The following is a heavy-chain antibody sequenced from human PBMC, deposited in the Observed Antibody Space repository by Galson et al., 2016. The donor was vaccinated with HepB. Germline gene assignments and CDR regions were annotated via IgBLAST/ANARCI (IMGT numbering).Heavy chain of an antibody. Sequence: ETLSLTCSVSGGSISDYYWNWIRHPPGKGLEWIGYIHSSGSTYYSPSLEGRVTMSLDTSKNQFSLKLTAVTAADTALCYCARACSRGIKTCFFDSWGQGTLVTVSS. D-gene: IGHD3-10*01. CDR1: GGSISDYY. J-gene: IGHJ4*02. V-gene: IGHV4-59*01. CDR2: IHSSGST. CDR3: ARACSRGIKTCFFDS.